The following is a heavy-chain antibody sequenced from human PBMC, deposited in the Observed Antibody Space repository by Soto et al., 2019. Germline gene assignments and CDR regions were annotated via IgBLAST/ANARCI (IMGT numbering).Heavy chain of an antibody. Sequence: GGSHSLSCAASGFPFSNYEMHWVRQAPGKGLEYVSGISNNGAHTDYAKSVKGRSTISRDNSENTLYLQMGSLRAEDMALYYCARRGYGSRWPNVYMDVWGKGTTVTVSS. V-gene: IGHV3-64*01. D-gene: IGHD6-13*01. CDR1: GFPFSNYE. CDR3: ARRGYGSRWPNVYMDV. J-gene: IGHJ6*03. CDR2: ISNNGAHT.